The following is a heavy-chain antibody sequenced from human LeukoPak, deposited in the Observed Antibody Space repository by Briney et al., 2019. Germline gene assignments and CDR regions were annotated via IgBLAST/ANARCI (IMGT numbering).Heavy chain of an antibody. J-gene: IGHJ5*02. D-gene: IGHD1-26*01. V-gene: IGHV1-69*13. CDR3: ATLGSYHNWFDP. CDR1: GGTFSSYA. CDR2: IIPIFGTA. Sequence: SVKVSCKASGGTFSSYAISWVRQAPGQGLEWMGGIIPIFGTANYAQKFQGRVTITADESTSTAYMELSSLRSEDTAVYYCATLGSYHNWFDPWGQGTLVTVSS.